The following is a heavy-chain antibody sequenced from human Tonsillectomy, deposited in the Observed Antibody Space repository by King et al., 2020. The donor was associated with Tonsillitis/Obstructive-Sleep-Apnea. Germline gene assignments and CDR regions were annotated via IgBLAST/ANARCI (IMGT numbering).Heavy chain of an antibody. CDR1: GGSFSGYY. Sequence: VQLQQWGAGLLKPSETLSLTCAVYGGSFSGYYWSWIRQPPGKGLEWIGEINHSGSTNYNPSLKSRVTISVDTSKNQFSRKLSSVTAAGTAVYYCARVRVDIVATLFYYYGMDVWGQGTTVTVSS. CDR2: INHSGST. V-gene: IGHV4-34*01. D-gene: IGHD5-12*01. CDR3: ARVRVDIVATLFYYYGMDV. J-gene: IGHJ6*02.